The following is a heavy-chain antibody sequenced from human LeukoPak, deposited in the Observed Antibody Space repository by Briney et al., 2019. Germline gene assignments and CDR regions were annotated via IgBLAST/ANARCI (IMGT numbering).Heavy chain of an antibody. CDR2: INHSGST. D-gene: IGHD6-19*01. CDR1: GGSFSGYY. J-gene: IGHJ4*02. Sequence: SETLSLTYAVYGGSFSGYYWSWIRQPPGKGLEWIGEINHSGSTNYNPSLKSRVTISVDTSKNQFSLKLSSVTAADTAVYYCARGRGSSGWYNYWGQGTLVTVSS. CDR3: ARGRGSSGWYNY. V-gene: IGHV4-34*01.